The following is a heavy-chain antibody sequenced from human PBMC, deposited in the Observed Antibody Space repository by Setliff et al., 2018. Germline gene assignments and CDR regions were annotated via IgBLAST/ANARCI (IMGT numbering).Heavy chain of an antibody. V-gene: IGHV1-18*01. D-gene: IGHD3-22*01. CDR3: ARTVYYDSSGYGV. Sequence: ASVTVSCKASGYTFSTYGITWVRQAPGQGLEWMGWISAYNGNTNYAQKLQGRVTMTTDTSTSTAYMELRSLRSDDTAVYYCARTVYYDSSGYGVWGQGTQVTVSS. CDR2: ISAYNGNT. J-gene: IGHJ4*02. CDR1: GYTFSTYG.